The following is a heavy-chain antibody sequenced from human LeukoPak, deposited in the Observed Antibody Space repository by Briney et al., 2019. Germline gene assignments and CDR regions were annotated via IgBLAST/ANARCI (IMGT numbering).Heavy chain of an antibody. V-gene: IGHV5-51*01. Sequence: GESLKISCKGSGYSFTSYWNGWVRQMPGKGVEWMGIIYPGDSDTRYSPSFQGQVTISADKSISTAYLQWSSLKASDTAIYYCGFANSGYHYDYWGQGTLVTVSS. CDR3: GFANSGYHYDY. CDR2: IYPGDSDT. J-gene: IGHJ4*02. CDR1: GYSFTSYW. D-gene: IGHD5-12*01.